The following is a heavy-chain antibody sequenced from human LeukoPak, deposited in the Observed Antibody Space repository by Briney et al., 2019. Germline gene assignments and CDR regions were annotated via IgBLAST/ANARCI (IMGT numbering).Heavy chain of an antibody. J-gene: IGHJ4*02. CDR2: INPSGGST. Sequence: GSSVKVSCKASGYTFTRYYIHWVRQAPGQGLEWMGIINPSGGSTSYAQKFQGRVTMTRDMSTSTVYMELSSLRSEDTAVYFCARASIAAHRKFDYWGQGTLVTVSS. V-gene: IGHV1-46*01. CDR3: ARASIAAHRKFDY. CDR1: GYTFTRYY. D-gene: IGHD6-6*01.